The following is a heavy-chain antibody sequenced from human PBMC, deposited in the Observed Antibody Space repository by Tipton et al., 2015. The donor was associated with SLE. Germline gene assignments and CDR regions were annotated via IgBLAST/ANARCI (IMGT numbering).Heavy chain of an antibody. D-gene: IGHD5-24*01. Sequence: TLSLTCTVSGGSISSYYWSWIRQPPGKGLEWIGSIYYSGSTYYNPSLKSRVTISVDTSKNQFSLKLSSVTPEDTAVYYCAREGWHDAFDIWGQGTMVTVSS. V-gene: IGHV4-59*12. J-gene: IGHJ3*02. CDR3: AREGWHDAFDI. CDR2: IYYSGST. CDR1: GGSISSYY.